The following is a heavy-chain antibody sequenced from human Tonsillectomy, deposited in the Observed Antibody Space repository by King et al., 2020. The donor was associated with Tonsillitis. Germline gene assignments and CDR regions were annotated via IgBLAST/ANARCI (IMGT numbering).Heavy chain of an antibody. CDR3: VKAASYYDSSGYYHS. V-gene: IGHV3-64D*06. D-gene: IGHD3-22*01. CDR2: LSSNGGSP. Sequence: VQLVESGGGLVQPGGSLRLSCSASGFTFSIYAMHWVRQAPGKGLEYFSALSSNGGSPYYADSVKGRFTISRDNSKNTLYLQMSSLRTEDTAVYYCVKAASYYDSSGYYHSWGQGTLVTVSS. J-gene: IGHJ4*02. CDR1: GFTFSIYA.